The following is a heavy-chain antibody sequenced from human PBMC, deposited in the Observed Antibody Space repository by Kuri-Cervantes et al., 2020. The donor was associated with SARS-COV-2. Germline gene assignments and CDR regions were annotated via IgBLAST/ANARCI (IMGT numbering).Heavy chain of an antibody. J-gene: IGHJ5*02. D-gene: IGHD3-10*01. Sequence: GGSLRLSCAASGFTFSSYSMNWVRQAPGKGLEWVSSISSSSSYIYYADSVKGRFTISRDNAKNSLYRQMNSLRAEDTAVYYWARNPRAYGGFDPWGQGTLVTVSS. V-gene: IGHV3-21*01. CDR3: ARNPRAYGGFDP. CDR2: ISSSSSYI. CDR1: GFTFSSYS.